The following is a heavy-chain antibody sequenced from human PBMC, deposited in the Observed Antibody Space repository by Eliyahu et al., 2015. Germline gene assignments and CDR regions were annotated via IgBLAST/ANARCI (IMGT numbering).Heavy chain of an antibody. CDR1: GFSFGSNT. CDR2: ISGSGGST. Sequence: EVQLLESGGGLVQPGGSLRLSCAASGFSFGSNTMSWVRQAPGKGLEWVSGISGSGGSTYYADSVKGRFTISRDNSKNTLYLQMNSLRAEDTAVYYCAITPDAYYYYGMDVWGQGTTVTVSS. V-gene: IGHV3-23*01. J-gene: IGHJ6*02. CDR3: AITPDAYYYYGMDV.